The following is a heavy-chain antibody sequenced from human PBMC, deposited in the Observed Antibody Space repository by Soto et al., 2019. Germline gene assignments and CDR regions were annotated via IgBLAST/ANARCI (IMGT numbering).Heavy chain of an antibody. CDR1: GYNFAGYW. CDR2: IYPSDSDT. V-gene: IGHV5-51*01. Sequence: GDSLKISCKGSGYNFAGYWIAWVRQMPGKGLELMGIIYPSDSDTRYRPSFQGQVTISADKSISSAYLQWSSLRASDTAMYYCARGGVSTRTFDYCGQGTPVTVSS. CDR3: ARGGVSTRTFDY. J-gene: IGHJ4*02. D-gene: IGHD3-3*01.